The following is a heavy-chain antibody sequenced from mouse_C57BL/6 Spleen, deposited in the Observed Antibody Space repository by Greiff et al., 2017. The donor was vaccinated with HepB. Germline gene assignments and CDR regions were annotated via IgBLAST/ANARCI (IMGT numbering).Heavy chain of an antibody. J-gene: IGHJ1*03. CDR3: ARGGLRYWYFDV. Sequence: EVQLVESEGGLVQPGRSMKLSCTASGFTFSDYYMAWVRQVPEKGLEWVANINYDGSSTYYLDSLKSRFIISRDNAKNILYLQMSSLKSEDTATYYCARGGLRYWYFDVWGTGTTVTVSS. V-gene: IGHV5-16*01. D-gene: IGHD1-1*01. CDR1: GFTFSDYY. CDR2: INYDGSST.